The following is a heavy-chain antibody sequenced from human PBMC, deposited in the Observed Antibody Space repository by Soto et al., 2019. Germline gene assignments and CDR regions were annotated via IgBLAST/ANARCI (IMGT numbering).Heavy chain of an antibody. J-gene: IGHJ4*02. CDR2: INPDGSAT. CDR3: GRGGSDSPMAPGY. V-gene: IGHV3-74*01. Sequence: GGSLRLSCAASGFTFSSYWMHWVRQAPGKGLVWVSRINPDGSATNYADSVKGRFTISRDNAKNTLYLQMNSLRAEDTAVFYCGRGGSDSPMAPGYWGQGTLVTV. D-gene: IGHD3-10*01. CDR1: GFTFSSYW.